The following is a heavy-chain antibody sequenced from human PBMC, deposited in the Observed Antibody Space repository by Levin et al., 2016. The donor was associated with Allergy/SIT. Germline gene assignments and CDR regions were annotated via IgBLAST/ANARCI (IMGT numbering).Heavy chain of an antibody. D-gene: IGHD3-16*02. CDR2: IYLSGST. V-gene: IGHV4-4*07. CDR1: GGSISSYY. Sequence: SETLSLTCTVSGGSISSYYWSWIRQPAGKGLEWIGRIYLSGSTNYNPSLKSRVTMSMDTSKNQFSLNLSSVTAADTAVYYCANWNFGGIIVWGQGTLVTVSS. CDR3: ANWNFGGIIV. J-gene: IGHJ4*02.